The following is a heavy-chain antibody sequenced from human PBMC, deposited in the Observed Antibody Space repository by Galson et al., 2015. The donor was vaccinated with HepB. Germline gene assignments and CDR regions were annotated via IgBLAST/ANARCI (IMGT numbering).Heavy chain of an antibody. V-gene: IGHV5-51*01. J-gene: IGHJ3*02. D-gene: IGHD1-14*01. Sequence: QSGAEVKKPGESLKISCKGSGYSFTSYWIGWVRQMPGKGLEWMGIIYPGDYDTSYSPSFQGQVTISVDKSITTAYLQWSSLKASDTAMYYCARKTQTGRGAFDIWGQGTKVTVSS. CDR1: GYSFTSYW. CDR3: ARKTQTGRGAFDI. CDR2: IYPGDYDT.